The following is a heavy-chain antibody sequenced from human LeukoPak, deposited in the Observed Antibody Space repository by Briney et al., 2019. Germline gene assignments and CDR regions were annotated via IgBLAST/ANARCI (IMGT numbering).Heavy chain of an antibody. J-gene: IGHJ3*02. CDR2: IYASGNT. D-gene: IGHD1-7*01. CDR3: ARDKGYIGITGTTSGAFDI. Sequence: SQTLSLTCTVSAASISTGSYSWTWIRQPAGKGLEWFGRIYASGNTNYSPSLKSRVTILVDPSKNQFSLRLTSVTAADTAVYYCARDKGYIGITGTTSGAFDIWGQGTMVTVSS. V-gene: IGHV4-61*02. CDR1: AASISTGSYS.